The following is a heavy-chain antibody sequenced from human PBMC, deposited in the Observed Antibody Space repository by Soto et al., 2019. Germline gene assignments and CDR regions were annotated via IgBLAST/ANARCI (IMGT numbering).Heavy chain of an antibody. V-gene: IGHV3-48*03. D-gene: IGHD3-22*01. Sequence: PGGSLRLSCAASGFPFSNYEMNLVRQTPGKGLEWVSYISYTGSTIYYADSVRGRFTISRDNSKNSLYLQMNSLRAEDTAVYYCARGLRIYYDRSGLHYWGQGTLVTVSS. CDR2: ISYTGSTI. J-gene: IGHJ1*01. CDR1: GFPFSNYE. CDR3: ARGLRIYYDRSGLHY.